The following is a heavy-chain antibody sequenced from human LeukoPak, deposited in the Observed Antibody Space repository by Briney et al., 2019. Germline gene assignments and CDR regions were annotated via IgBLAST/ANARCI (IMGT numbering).Heavy chain of an antibody. CDR3: ASGPPYYFDY. J-gene: IGHJ4*02. Sequence: PSETLSLTCSVSGGSISTSDYWWGWIRQPPGKGLEWIGSIYYSGSTYYNPSLKSRVTISVDTSKNQFSLTLSSVTAADTAVYYCASGPPYYFDYRGQGTLVTVSS. V-gene: IGHV4-39*07. CDR2: IYYSGST. CDR1: GGSISTSDYW.